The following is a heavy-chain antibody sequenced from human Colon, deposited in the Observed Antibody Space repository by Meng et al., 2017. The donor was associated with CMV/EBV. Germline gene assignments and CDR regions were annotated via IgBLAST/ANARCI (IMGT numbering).Heavy chain of an antibody. CDR1: GFTFSNHG. CDR2: INGGGGDT. CDR3: AQFRNSDWLLALVY. D-gene: IGHD3-9*01. V-gene: IGHV3-23*01. Sequence: GESLKISCAASGFTFSNHGMSWVRQAPGKGLEWVAAINGGGGDTYYAASVKGRFTISRDNSNNMLFLQVNSLRADDTAVYYCAQFRNSDWLLALVYWGQGTLVTSPQ. J-gene: IGHJ4*02.